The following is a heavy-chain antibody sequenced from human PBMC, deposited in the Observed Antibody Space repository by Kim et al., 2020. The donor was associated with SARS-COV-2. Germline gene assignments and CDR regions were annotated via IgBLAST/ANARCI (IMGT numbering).Heavy chain of an antibody. V-gene: IGHV4-34*01. J-gene: IGHJ4*02. CDR2: INHSGST. CDR3: ARPTNWEGFDY. D-gene: IGHD7-27*01. CDR1: GGSFSGYY. Sequence: SETLSLTCAVYGGSFSGYYWSWIRQPPGKGLEWIGEINHSGSTNYNPSLKSRVTISVDTSKNQFSLKLSSVTAADTAVYYCARPTNWEGFDYWGQGTLVTVSS.